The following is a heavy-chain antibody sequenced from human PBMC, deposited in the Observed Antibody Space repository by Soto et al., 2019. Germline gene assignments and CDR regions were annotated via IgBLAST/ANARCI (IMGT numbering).Heavy chain of an antibody. Sequence: QVQLVQAGGEEKKPGSSVKVACKAAGCTFSRYAISWVRQAPGQGLEWMGGIIPIFGTANYAQKFQGRVTITADESTSTAYMELSSLRSEDTAVYYCARGPRLSMIVVKSWFDPWGQGTLVTVSS. J-gene: IGHJ5*02. D-gene: IGHD3-22*01. CDR3: ARGPRLSMIVVKSWFDP. CDR1: GCTFSRYA. CDR2: IIPIFGTA. V-gene: IGHV1-69*01.